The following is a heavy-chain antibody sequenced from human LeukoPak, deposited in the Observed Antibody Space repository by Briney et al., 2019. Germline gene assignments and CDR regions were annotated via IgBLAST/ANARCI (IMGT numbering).Heavy chain of an antibody. J-gene: IGHJ6*03. D-gene: IGHD3-3*01. V-gene: IGHV3-48*04. CDR3: ARPLESYYYMDV. CDR2: ISSKNVI. CDR1: GFTFSRYS. Sequence: PGGSLRLSCAASGFTFSRYSMNWVRQAPGKGLEWVSYISSKNVIYYADSVKGRFTISRDNAKNSLYLQMNSLRAEDTAVYYCARPLESYYYMDVWGKGTTVTIS.